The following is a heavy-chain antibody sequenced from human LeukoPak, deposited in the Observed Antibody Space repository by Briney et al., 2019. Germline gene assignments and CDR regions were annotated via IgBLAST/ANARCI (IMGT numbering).Heavy chain of an antibody. CDR3: AKAKIGYSSGWDH. V-gene: IGHV3-7*01. CDR1: GFTFSASW. CDR2: VKEDGSDK. J-gene: IGHJ4*02. D-gene: IGHD6-19*01. Sequence: GGSLRLSCAASGFTFSASWMTWVRQAPGKGLEWVAKVKEDGSDKYYVDSVKGQFTISRDNAKNSLYLQMNSLRAEDTAVYYCAKAKIGYSSGWDHWGQGTLVTVSS.